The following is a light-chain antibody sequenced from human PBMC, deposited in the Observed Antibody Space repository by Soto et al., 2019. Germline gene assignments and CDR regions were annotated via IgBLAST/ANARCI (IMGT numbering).Light chain of an antibody. Sequence: QSALTQPASVSGSPGQSITISCTGTSSDVGGYNYVSWYQQHPGKAPKLMIYDVTNRPSGVSNRFPGSKSGNTASLTISGLQAEDEADYYCSSYTSSSTYVFETGTKVTVL. V-gene: IGLV2-14*03. CDR2: DVT. J-gene: IGLJ1*01. CDR1: SSDVGGYNY. CDR3: SSYTSSSTYV.